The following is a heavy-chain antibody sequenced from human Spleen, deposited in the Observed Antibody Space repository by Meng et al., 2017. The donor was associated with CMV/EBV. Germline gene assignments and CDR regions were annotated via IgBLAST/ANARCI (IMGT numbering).Heavy chain of an antibody. V-gene: IGHV4-59*01. J-gene: IGHJ5*02. CDR2: ISDRGRT. D-gene: IGHD1-1*01. CDR1: GGSISSYY. Sequence: SETLSLTCNVSGGSISSYYWSWIRQPPGKALEWIGYISDRGRTNYNPSLRSRVTMSVDTSKNHFSLKLSSLTAADTAMYHCARNLEMGWFDPWGQGTPVTVSS. CDR3: ARNLEMGWFDP.